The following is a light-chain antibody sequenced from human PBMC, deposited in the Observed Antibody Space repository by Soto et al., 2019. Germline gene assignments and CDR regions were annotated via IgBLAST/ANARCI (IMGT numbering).Light chain of an antibody. J-gene: IGKJ3*01. V-gene: IGKV2-28*01. CDR3: MQALQTPIT. CDR1: QSLLHSNGYNY. CDR2: LSS. Sequence: DIVMTQSPLSLPFTPGEPASISCRSSQSLLHSNGYNYLDWYLQKPGQSPQLLLYLSSDRASGVPERFSGSGSGTDFTLKISRVEAEDVGVYYCMQALQTPITFGPGTKVDIK.